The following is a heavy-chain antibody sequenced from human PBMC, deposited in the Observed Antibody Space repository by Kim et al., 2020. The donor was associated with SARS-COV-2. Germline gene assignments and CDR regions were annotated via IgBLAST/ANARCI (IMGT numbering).Heavy chain of an antibody. J-gene: IGHJ4*02. Sequence: GTPHYPASVKGRFTTSRDNSKNTLYLQLNSLRADDTAIYYCAREGDYYFDDWGQGTLVTVSS. CDR2: GTP. CDR3: AREGDYYFDD. V-gene: IGHV3-53*01.